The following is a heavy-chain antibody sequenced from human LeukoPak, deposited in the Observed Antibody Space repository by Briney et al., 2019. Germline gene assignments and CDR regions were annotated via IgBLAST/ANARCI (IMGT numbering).Heavy chain of an antibody. CDR3: ARVDHEAAAGTEDY. Sequence: GASVKVSCKASGYTFTGYYMHWVRQAPGQGLEWMGWINPNSGGTSSAQKFQGRVTMTRDTSISTAYMELSSLRSDDTAVYYCARVDHEAAAGTEDYWGQGTLVTVSS. CDR1: GYTFTGYY. D-gene: IGHD6-13*01. V-gene: IGHV1-2*02. J-gene: IGHJ4*02. CDR2: INPNSGGT.